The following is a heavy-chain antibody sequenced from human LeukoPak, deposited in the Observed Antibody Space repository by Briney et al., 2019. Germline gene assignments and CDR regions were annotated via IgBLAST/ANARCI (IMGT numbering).Heavy chain of an antibody. J-gene: IGHJ6*02. CDR3: TRDEFGAAPHLYGMDV. CDR2: IRSKAYGGTT. CDR1: GFTFGDYA. V-gene: IGHV3-49*04. D-gene: IGHD3-16*01. Sequence: PGGSVRLSCTASGFTFGDYAMSWVRQAPGKGLEWVGFIRSKAYGGTTEYAASVKGRFTISRDDSKSIAYLQMNSLKTEDTAVYYCTRDEFGAAPHLYGMDVWGRGTTVTVSS.